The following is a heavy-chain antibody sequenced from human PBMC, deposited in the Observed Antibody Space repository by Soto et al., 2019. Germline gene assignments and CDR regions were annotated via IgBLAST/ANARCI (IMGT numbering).Heavy chain of an antibody. Sequence: GGSLRLSCVGSGFIFEDFAMNWVRQVPGKGLEWVSGISWNSATLAYADSVKGRFIVSRDNAKNILYLQMNSLRAEDAALYYCAKDVGPYYYDTSAYLYDYWGQGTLVTVSS. CDR3: AKDVGPYYYDTSAYLYDY. CDR2: ISWNSATL. CDR1: GFIFEDFA. D-gene: IGHD3-22*01. J-gene: IGHJ4*02. V-gene: IGHV3-9*01.